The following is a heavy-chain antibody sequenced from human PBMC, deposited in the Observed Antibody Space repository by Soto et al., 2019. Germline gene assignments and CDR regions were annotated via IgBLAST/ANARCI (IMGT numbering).Heavy chain of an antibody. CDR2: ISGSGGST. CDR3: AKEDCSGGSCHKYYFDY. J-gene: IGHJ4*02. V-gene: IGHV3-23*01. CDR1: GFPFSSYA. D-gene: IGHD2-15*01. Sequence: SGGSLRLSCAASGFPFSSYAMSWVRQAPGKGLEWVSAISGSGGSTYYADSVKGRFTISRDNSKNTLYLQMNSLRAEDTAVYYCAKEDCSGGSCHKYYFDYWGQGTLVTVSS.